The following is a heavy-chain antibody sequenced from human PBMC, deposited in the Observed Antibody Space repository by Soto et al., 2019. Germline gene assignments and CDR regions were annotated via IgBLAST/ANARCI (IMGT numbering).Heavy chain of an antibody. CDR3: AKDRGLVLSFYFDY. J-gene: IGHJ4*02. CDR1: GFTFDDYA. CDR2: ISWNSGSI. V-gene: IGHV3-9*01. D-gene: IGHD6-19*01. Sequence: EVQLVESGGGLVQPGRSLRLSCAASGFTFDDYAMHWVRQAPGKGLEWVSGISWNSGSIGYADSVKGRFTISRDNAKNSLYLQLNSLRAEVTAVYYCAKDRGLVLSFYFDYWGQGTRVTVSS.